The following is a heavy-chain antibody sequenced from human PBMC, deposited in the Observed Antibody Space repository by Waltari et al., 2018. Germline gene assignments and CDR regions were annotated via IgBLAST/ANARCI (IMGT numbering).Heavy chain of an antibody. CDR2: IYYTGST. V-gene: IGHV4-59*01. D-gene: IGHD2-21*02. CDR1: GGSIGGFD. Sequence: QVQLQESGPSLLKPSETLSLICTVSGGSIGGFDWSWVRQPPGKGLDWIGYIYYTGSTNFNPSLKSRVTMSVDTSKNQFSLKLSSVTAADTAFYYCARGGGGDWEWFDPWGQGTLVTVSS. J-gene: IGHJ5*02. CDR3: ARGGGGDWEWFDP.